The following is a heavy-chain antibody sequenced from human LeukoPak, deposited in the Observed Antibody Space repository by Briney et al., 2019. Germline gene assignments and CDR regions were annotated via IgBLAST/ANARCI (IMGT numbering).Heavy chain of an antibody. J-gene: IGHJ6*03. V-gene: IGHV4-34*01. CDR3: ARLSGSGQRYYYYYYMDV. CDR2: INHSGST. CDR1: GGSFSGYY. D-gene: IGHD3-10*01. Sequence: PETLSLTCAVYGGSFSGYYWSWIRQPPGKGLEWVGEINHSGSTNYNPSLKSRVTISVDTSKNQFSLKLSSVTAADTAVYYCARLSGSGQRYYYYYYMDVWGKGTTVTISS.